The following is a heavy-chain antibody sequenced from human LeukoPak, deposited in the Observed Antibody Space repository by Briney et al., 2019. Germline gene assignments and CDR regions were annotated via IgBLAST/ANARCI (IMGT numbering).Heavy chain of an antibody. CDR3: ARDMRELHYFDY. Sequence: GGSRRLSCAAPGFTFSSYAMHWVGQAPGKGLDWVAVISYDGSNKYYADSVKGRFTISRDNSKNTLFLQMNSLRAEDTAVYYCARDMRELHYFDYWGQGTLVTVSS. CDR1: GFTFSSYA. CDR2: ISYDGSNK. J-gene: IGHJ4*02. D-gene: IGHD1-26*01. V-gene: IGHV3-30-3*01.